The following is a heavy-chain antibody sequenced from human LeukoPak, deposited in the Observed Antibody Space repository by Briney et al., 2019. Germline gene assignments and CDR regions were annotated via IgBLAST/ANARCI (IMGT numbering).Heavy chain of an antibody. CDR3: ARGANYVYFDY. Sequence: SETLSLTCTVSGGSISSSSYYWGWIRQPPGKGLEWIGSIYYSGSTYYNPSLKSRVTISVDTSKNQFSLKLSSVTAADTAVYYCARGANYVYFDYWGQGTLVTVSS. CDR2: IYYSGST. J-gene: IGHJ4*02. D-gene: IGHD3-16*01. V-gene: IGHV4-39*01. CDR1: GGSISSSSYY.